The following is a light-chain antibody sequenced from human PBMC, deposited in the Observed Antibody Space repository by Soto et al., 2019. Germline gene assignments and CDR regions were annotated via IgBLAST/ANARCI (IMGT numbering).Light chain of an antibody. CDR1: QSIHRW. CDR3: QQYKTYPVT. V-gene: IGKV1-5*01. CDR2: DAS. Sequence: DIQMTQSPSTLSASVGDRVTITCRASQSIHRWLAWYQQKAGKAPKVLIYDASSLDSGVPSRFSGSGSGTEFTLTISSLQPDDFATYYCQQYKTYPVTFDQGTKLEI. J-gene: IGKJ2*01.